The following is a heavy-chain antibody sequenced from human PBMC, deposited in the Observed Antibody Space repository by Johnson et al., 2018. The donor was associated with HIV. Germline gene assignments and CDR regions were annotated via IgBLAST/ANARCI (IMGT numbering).Heavy chain of an antibody. CDR1: GFTFDDYA. CDR3: ARRKIAAAGRDAFDI. V-gene: IGHV3-9*01. J-gene: IGHJ3*02. Sequence: VQLVESGGGLVQPGRSLILSCAASGFTFDDYAMHWVRQAPGKGLEWVSGISWNSGRIGYADSVKGRFTISRDNAKNSLYLQMNSLRAEDTAVYYCARRKIAAAGRDAFDIWGQGTMVTVSS. CDR2: ISWNSGRI. D-gene: IGHD6-13*01.